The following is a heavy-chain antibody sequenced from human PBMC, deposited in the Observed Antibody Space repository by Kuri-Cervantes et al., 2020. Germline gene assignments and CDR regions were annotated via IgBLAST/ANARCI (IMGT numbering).Heavy chain of an antibody. J-gene: IGHJ4*02. Sequence: LRLSCTVSGGAISSGTYYWTWIRQPAGKGLEWIGLIYTSVSTNCKPSLKSRVTRSVDTSRKQFSLKLNSVTAADTAVYYCARAGAGDCSSTSCIDYWGQGTLVTVSS. D-gene: IGHD2-2*01. CDR3: ARAGAGDCSSTSCIDY. CDR1: GGAISSGTYY. CDR2: IYTSVST. V-gene: IGHV4-61*02.